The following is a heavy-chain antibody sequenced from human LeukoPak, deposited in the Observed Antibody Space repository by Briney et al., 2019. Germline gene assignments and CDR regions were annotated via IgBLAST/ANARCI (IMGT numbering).Heavy chain of an antibody. D-gene: IGHD6-19*01. CDR2: ISAYNGNT. Sequence: ASVKVSCKVSGYTLTELSMHWVRQAPGQGLEWMGWISAYNGNTNYAQKLQGRVTMTTDTSTSTAYMELRGLRSDDTAVYYCARDAEQWLESDYWGQGTLVTVSS. CDR3: ARDAEQWLESDY. J-gene: IGHJ4*02. CDR1: GYTLTELS. V-gene: IGHV1-18*01.